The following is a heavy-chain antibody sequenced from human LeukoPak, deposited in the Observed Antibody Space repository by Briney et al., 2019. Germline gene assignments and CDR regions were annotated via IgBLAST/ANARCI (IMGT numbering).Heavy chain of an antibody. CDR2: ISYDDGRNK. D-gene: IGHD3-3*01. V-gene: IGHV3-30*03. CDR1: GFTVSSNY. Sequence: PGGSLRLSCAASGFTVSSNYMSWVRQAPGKGLEWVAVISYDDGRNKHHADSVKGRFTVSRDNSKNTVYLQMNSLRAEDTAVYYCAREKGEYDFWSGFGWFDSWGQGTLVTVSS. CDR3: AREKGEYDFWSGFGWFDS. J-gene: IGHJ5*01.